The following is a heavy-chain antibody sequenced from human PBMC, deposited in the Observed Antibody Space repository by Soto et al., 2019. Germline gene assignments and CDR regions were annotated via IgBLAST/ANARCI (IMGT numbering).Heavy chain of an antibody. J-gene: IGHJ6*02. Sequence: QVQLVQSGAEVTKPGSSVKVPCRASGGTFGSYAISWVRQAPGQGLEWMGGIIPIPGTANYAQKFQGRVTIAAYESTSTAYIELSSLRSEDTAAYYCARSQGSSTSLEIYFYYYSGMDGWGQGTTVTVPS. CDR3: ARSQGSSTSLEIYFYYYSGMDG. V-gene: IGHV1-69*01. CDR2: IIPIPGTA. CDR1: GGTFGSYA. D-gene: IGHD2-2*01.